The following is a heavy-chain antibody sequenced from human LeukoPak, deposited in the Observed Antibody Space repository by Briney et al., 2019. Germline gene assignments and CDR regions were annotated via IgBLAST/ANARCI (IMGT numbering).Heavy chain of an antibody. V-gene: IGHV3-33*01. J-gene: IGHJ1*01. CDR3: ARAHSSSSTFDL. CDR1: GFTFSDYG. D-gene: IGHD6-6*01. CDR2: IWCYGSKK. Sequence: GEALRLSCAASGFTFSDYGIHWVRQAPGQGLEWVALIWCYGSKKYYADPVKGPLPISRDNTKHTLYVQPDRRRGDHTAVYYSARAHSSSSTFDLWGEGTLVTVPS.